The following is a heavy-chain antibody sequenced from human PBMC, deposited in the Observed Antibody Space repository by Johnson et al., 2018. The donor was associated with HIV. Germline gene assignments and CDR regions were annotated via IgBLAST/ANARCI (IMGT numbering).Heavy chain of an antibody. CDR2: ISYDGSNK. D-gene: IGHD2-21*01. CDR3: AKDIWAYCGGDCSPGSAFDI. V-gene: IGHV3-30*04. CDR1: GFTFSSYA. Sequence: QVQLVESGGGVVQPGRSLRLSCAASGFTFSSYAMHWVRQAPGKGLEWVAVISYDGSNKYYADSVKGRFTISRDNSKNTLYLQMNSLRAEDTAWYYCAKDIWAYCGGDCSPGSAFDIWGQGTMVTVSS. J-gene: IGHJ3*02.